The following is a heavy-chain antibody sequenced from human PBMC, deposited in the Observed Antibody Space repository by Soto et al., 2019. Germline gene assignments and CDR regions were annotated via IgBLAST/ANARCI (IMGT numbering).Heavy chain of an antibody. CDR3: ARGSHNFDS. V-gene: IGHV4-30-4*01. CDR1: GGAISSDDDY. D-gene: IGHD3-10*01. Sequence: KTSETLSLTCNVSGGAISSDDDYWSWIRQRPGKGLEWIGYISSSGKTYYNPSLKSRITMSVDTSKRQLSLKLRSVTAADAAVFYCARGSHNFDSWGQGVPVTVSS. J-gene: IGHJ4*02. CDR2: ISSSGKT.